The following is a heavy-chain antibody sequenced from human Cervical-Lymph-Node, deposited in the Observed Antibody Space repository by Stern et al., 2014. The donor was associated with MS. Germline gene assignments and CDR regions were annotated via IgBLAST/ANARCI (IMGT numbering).Heavy chain of an antibody. V-gene: IGHV1-8*01. CDR2: MNSNSGNT. CDR1: GYTFSRYD. Sequence: VQLVESGAGVRQPGASVRVSCKTSGYTFSRYDVNWVRQAPGQGLEWIGWMNSNSGNTGYAQKCQGRVTMTRDTSIRTAYMDLSGLTSDDTAVYFCAREAMGASNYLDYWGQGILVTVSS. D-gene: IGHD1-26*01. J-gene: IGHJ4*02. CDR3: AREAMGASNYLDY.